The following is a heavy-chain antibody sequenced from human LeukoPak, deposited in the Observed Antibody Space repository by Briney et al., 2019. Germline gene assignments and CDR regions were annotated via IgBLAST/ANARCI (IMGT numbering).Heavy chain of an antibody. CDR3: AREGSTQFDY. J-gene: IGHJ4*02. D-gene: IGHD2-2*01. Sequence: ASVKVSCKAYGYTFTTYAMHWVRQAPGQRLEWMGWISVGNGNTKYSQKFQGRVTITRDTSATTAYMELSSLRSEDTAVYYCAREGSTQFDYWGQGTLLTVSS. CDR2: ISVGNGNT. V-gene: IGHV1-3*01. CDR1: GYTFTTYA.